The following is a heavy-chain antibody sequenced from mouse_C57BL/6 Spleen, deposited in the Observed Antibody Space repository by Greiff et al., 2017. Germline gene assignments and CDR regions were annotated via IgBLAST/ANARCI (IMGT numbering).Heavy chain of an antibody. V-gene: IGHV1-55*01. J-gene: IGHJ4*01. CDR2: IYPGSGST. Sequence: QVQLQQPGAELVKPGASVKMSCKASGYTFTSYWITWVKQRPGQGLEWIGDIYPGSGSTNYNEKFKSKATLTVDTSSSTAYMQLSSLTSEDSAVYYCARGRATSHAMDYWGQGTSVTGSS. CDR1: GYTFTSYW. CDR3: ARGRATSHAMDY. D-gene: IGHD3-1*01.